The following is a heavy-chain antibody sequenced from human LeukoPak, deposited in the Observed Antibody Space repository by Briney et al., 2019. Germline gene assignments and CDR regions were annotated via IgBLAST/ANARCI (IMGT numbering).Heavy chain of an antibody. J-gene: IGHJ4*02. Sequence: GGSLRLSCAASGFTFNDYAVHWVRQAPGKGLEWVSGIGWNSHIIGYEDSVKGRFTISRDNARNSLSLQMNSLRAEDTAFYYCAKDRDSSGFAPYFDYWGQGILVTVSS. CDR3: AKDRDSSGFAPYFDY. CDR2: IGWNSHII. CDR1: GFTFNDYA. V-gene: IGHV3-9*01. D-gene: IGHD3-22*01.